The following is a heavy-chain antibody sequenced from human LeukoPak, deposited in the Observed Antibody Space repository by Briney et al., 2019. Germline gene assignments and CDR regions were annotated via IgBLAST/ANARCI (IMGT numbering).Heavy chain of an antibody. CDR2: IDPSDSYT. V-gene: IGHV5-10-1*01. J-gene: IGHJ4*02. D-gene: IGHD3-9*01. Sequence: GESLKISCKGSGYGFTSYLISWVRQLPGKGLEWMGRIDPSDSYTNYSPSFQGHVTISADKSISTAYLQWSSLKASDTAMYYCARQHPLTGYYWVYWGQGTLVTVSS. CDR1: GYGFTSYL. CDR3: ARQHPLTGYYWVY.